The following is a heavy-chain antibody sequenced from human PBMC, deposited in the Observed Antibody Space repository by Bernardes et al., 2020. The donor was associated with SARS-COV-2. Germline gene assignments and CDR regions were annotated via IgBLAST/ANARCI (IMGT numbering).Heavy chain of an antibody. Sequence: GGSLRLSCAASGFTFSNSGMNWVRQAPGKGLDWVSGISGSDDSTYYADSVKGRFTVSRDNSKNTLYLQMNRLSADDTAVYFCAKQGSELATIAGYFDYWGQGILVSVSS. CDR2: ISGSDDST. J-gene: IGHJ4*02. V-gene: IGHV3-23*01. CDR1: GFTFSNSG. CDR3: AKQGSELATIAGYFDY. D-gene: IGHD5-12*01.